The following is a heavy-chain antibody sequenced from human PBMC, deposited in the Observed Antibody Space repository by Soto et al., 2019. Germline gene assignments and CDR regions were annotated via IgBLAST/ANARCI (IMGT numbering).Heavy chain of an antibody. CDR1: GGSFSGYY. CDR2: INHSGST. CDR3: AGSNRYYDFWSGYYGAFDY. V-gene: IGHV4-34*01. Sequence: SETLSLTCAVYGGSFSGYYWSWIRQPPGKGLEWIGEINHSGSTNYNPSLKSRVTISVDTSKNQFSLKLSSVTAADTAVYYCAGSNRYYDFWSGYYGAFDYWGQGTLVTVSS. J-gene: IGHJ4*02. D-gene: IGHD3-3*01.